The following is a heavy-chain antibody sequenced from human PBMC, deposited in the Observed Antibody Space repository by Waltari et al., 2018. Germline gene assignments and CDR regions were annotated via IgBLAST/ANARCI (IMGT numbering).Heavy chain of an antibody. J-gene: IGHJ4*02. Sequence: EARLVESGGGLVQPGGSLRLSCAASGFTFRSYWMTWVRQPPGKGLEWVASIKQDGSEEYYVDSVKGRFTISRDNAKNSLYLQMNSLRGEDTAVYYCARDFGRGLIDYWGQGTLVTVSS. D-gene: IGHD2-15*01. CDR3: ARDFGRGLIDY. V-gene: IGHV3-7*01. CDR1: GFTFRSYW. CDR2: IKQDGSEE.